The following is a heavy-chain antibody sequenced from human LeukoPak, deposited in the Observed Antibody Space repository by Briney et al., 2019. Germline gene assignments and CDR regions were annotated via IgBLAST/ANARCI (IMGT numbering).Heavy chain of an antibody. CDR2: VYSTGST. CDR3: ATDQEFYFDY. J-gene: IGHJ4*02. Sequence: SDTLSLTCTVSGGPISSYYWSWIRQPDGKGLEWIGRVYSTGSTNYNPSLKSRVTMSLDKSKNQFSLKLTSGTAADTAVYYCATDQEFYFDYWGQGTLVTVSS. CDR1: GGPISSYY. V-gene: IGHV4-4*07.